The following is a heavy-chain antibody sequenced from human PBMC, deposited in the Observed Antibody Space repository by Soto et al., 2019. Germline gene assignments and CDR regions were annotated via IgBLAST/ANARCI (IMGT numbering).Heavy chain of an antibody. V-gene: IGHV3-74*01. CDR1: GFTFSSYW. D-gene: IGHD6-13*01. CDR2: IKSDGSIT. J-gene: IGHJ4*02. Sequence: GGSLRLSCAASGFTFSSYWMHWVRQAPEKGLVWVSHIKSDGSITNYADSVKGRFTISRDNAKNTLYLQMNSLRAEDTAVYYCARSSSWNDYWGQGTLVTVS. CDR3: ARSSSWNDY.